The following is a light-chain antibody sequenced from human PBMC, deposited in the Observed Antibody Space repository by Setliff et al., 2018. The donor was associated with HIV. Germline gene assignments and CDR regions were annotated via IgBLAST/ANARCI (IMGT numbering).Light chain of an antibody. Sequence: QSALTQPASVSGSPGQSITISCTGTSSDVGGYNYVSWYQQHPGKAPKLIIYEVKNRPSGVSSRFSGSKSGNTASPTISGLQTEDEADYYCSSYAITNTLPFGTGTKVTVL. CDR1: SSDVGGYNY. J-gene: IGLJ1*01. V-gene: IGLV2-14*03. CDR3: SSYAITNTLP. CDR2: EVK.